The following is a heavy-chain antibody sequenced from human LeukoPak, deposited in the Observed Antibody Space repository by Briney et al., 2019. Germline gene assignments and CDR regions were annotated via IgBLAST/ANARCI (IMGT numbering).Heavy chain of an antibody. Sequence: GGSLRLSCAASGFTFSSYAMHWVRQAPGKGLEWVAVISYDGSNKYYADSVKGRFTISRDNSKNTLYLQMNSLRAEDTAVYYCARVVEYCSSTSCYGVRYFDYWGQGTLVTVSS. CDR3: ARVVEYCSSTSCYGVRYFDY. CDR1: GFTFSSYA. V-gene: IGHV3-30-3*01. J-gene: IGHJ4*02. D-gene: IGHD2-2*01. CDR2: ISYDGSNK.